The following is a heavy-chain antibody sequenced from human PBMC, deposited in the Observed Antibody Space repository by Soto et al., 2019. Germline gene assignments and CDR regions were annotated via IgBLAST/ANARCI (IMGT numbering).Heavy chain of an antibody. CDR2: IWYDGSNK. Sequence: GGSLRLSCAASGFTFSSYGMHWVRQAPGKGLEWVAVIWYDGSNKYYADSVKGRFTISRDNSKNTLYLQMNSLRAEDTAVYYCARDFGSGYYLSTITLDYWGQGTLVTVSS. CDR1: GFTFSSYG. D-gene: IGHD3-22*01. CDR3: ARDFGSGYYLSTITLDY. V-gene: IGHV3-33*01. J-gene: IGHJ4*02.